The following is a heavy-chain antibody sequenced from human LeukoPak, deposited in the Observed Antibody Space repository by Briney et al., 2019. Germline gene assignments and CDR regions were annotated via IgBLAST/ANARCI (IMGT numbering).Heavy chain of an antibody. J-gene: IGHJ1*01. CDR1: GFTHSDST. CDR2: IRNKANNYAT. CDR3: SSGPSGWTEFFRH. Sequence: GGSLRLSCAASGFTHSDSTVHWVRQASGKGLEWVARIRNKANNYATEYGASVKGRFAISRDDAKNTAYLQMNGLKTEDTAIYYCSSGPSGWTEFFRHWGRGTLVTVSS. V-gene: IGHV3-73*01. D-gene: IGHD6-19*01.